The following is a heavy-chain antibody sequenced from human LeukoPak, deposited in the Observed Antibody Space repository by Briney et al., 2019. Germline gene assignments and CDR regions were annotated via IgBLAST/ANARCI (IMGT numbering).Heavy chain of an antibody. J-gene: IGHJ4*02. CDR2: ISGSGGST. V-gene: IGHV3-23*01. CDR1: GFTFSSYG. Sequence: GGSLRLSCAASGFTFSSYGMSWVRQAPGKGLEWVSAISGSGGSTYYADSVKGRFTISRDNSKNTLYLQMNSLRAEDTAVYYCAKAASGRGVIMYYFDYWGQGTLVTVSS. CDR3: AKAASGRGVIMYYFDY. D-gene: IGHD3-10*01.